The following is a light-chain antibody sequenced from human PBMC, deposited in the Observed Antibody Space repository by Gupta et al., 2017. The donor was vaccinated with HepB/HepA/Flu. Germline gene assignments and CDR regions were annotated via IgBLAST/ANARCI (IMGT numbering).Light chain of an antibody. CDR2: STS. CDR3: PQPYCTLDT. CDR1: QSISTS. Sequence: DLQMTQSPSSLSASVGERVTITCPASQSISTSLNWYQQKIGKAPKSLIYSTSSLESGVPSRCICSGSGTNVTPTISSLQPEDVATDYYPQPYCTLDTFGPGTKVDIK. V-gene: IGKV1-39*01. J-gene: IGKJ3*01.